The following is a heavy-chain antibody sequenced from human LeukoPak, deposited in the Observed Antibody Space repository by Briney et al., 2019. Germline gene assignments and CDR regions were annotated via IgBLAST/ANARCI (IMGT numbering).Heavy chain of an antibody. CDR1: GGSISSYY. CDR2: IYYSGST. J-gene: IGHJ4*02. D-gene: IGHD3-9*01. Sequence: SETLSLTCTVSGGSISSYYWSWIRQPPGKGLEWIGYIYYSGSTNYNPSLKSRVTISVETSKNQFSLKLSSVTAADTAVYYCAREDKRAYYDILTGYYIEYYFDYWGQGTLVTVSS. V-gene: IGHV4-59*01. CDR3: AREDKRAYYDILTGYYIEYYFDY.